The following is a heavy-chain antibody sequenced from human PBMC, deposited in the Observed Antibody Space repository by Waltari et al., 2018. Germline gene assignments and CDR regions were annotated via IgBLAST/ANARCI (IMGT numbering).Heavy chain of an antibody. Sequence: QVQLVQSGSELKKPGASVKVSCKASGYTFTSYAINWLRRAPGQGLELMGWFNTNTWNPTNVQGFTGWFGFSLDTSVSTAYLQISSLKAEDTAVYYCVREVVPTSTIVVNWFDPWGQGTLVTVSS. CDR3: VREVVPTSTIVVNWFDP. CDR2: FNTNTWNP. CDR1: GYTFTSYA. D-gene: IGHD2-2*01. V-gene: IGHV7-4-1*02. J-gene: IGHJ5*02.